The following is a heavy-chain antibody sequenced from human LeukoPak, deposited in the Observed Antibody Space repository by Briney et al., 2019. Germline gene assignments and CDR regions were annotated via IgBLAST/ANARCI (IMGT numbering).Heavy chain of an antibody. CDR2: VNPSVGST. CDR3: ARDPSDVNALDL. J-gene: IGHJ3*01. V-gene: IGHV1-46*01. CDR1: GYTFTTYY. Sequence: ASVKVSCKASGYTFTTYYMHWVRQAPGQRLEWMGIVNPSVGSTTYAQGFQGRVTMSSDTSTSTLYMELSSLRSEDTAVYYCARDPSDVNALDLWGQGTMVTVSS. D-gene: IGHD2-2*01.